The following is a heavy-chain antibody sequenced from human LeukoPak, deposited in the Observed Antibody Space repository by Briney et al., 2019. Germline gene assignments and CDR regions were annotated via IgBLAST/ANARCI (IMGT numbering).Heavy chain of an antibody. CDR2: VSAYNGDT. D-gene: IGHD5-24*01. CDR1: GYTFATYG. CDR3: ARDPGHMATEYFDY. V-gene: IGHV1-18*01. J-gene: IGHJ4*02. Sequence: GASVKVSCKASGYTFATYGISWVRQAPGQGLEWMGWVSAYNGDTNYAQKFQGRVTMTIDSSTSTVYMEPTSLRSDDTAVYYCARDPGHMATEYFDYWGQGTLVTVSS.